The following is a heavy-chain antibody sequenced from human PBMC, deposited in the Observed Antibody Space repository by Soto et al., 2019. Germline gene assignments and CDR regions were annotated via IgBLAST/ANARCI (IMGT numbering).Heavy chain of an antibody. CDR3: ARYPNLSGWYVY. Sequence: TSETLSLTCAVSGGSISSSNWWSWVRQPPGKGLEWIGEIYHSGSTNYNPSLKSRVTISVDKSKNQFSLKLSSVAAADTAVYYCARYPNLSGWYVYWGQGTLVTVSS. CDR1: GGSISSSNW. V-gene: IGHV4-4*02. CDR2: IYHSGST. J-gene: IGHJ4*02. D-gene: IGHD6-19*01.